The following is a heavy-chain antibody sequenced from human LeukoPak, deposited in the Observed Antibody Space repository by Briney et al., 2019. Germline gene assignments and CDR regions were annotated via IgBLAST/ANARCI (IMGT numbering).Heavy chain of an antibody. D-gene: IGHD3-10*01. J-gene: IGHJ6*02. CDR1: GGAFSSYA. CDR3: ARGCYYYGSGSYCLYGMDV. Sequence: SVKVSCKASGGAFSSYAISWVRQAPGQGLEWMGRIISIFGIANYAQKFQGRVTITADKSTSTAYMELSSLRSEDTAVYYCARGCYYYGSGSYCLYGMDVWGQGTTVTVSS. V-gene: IGHV1-69*04. CDR2: IISIFGIA.